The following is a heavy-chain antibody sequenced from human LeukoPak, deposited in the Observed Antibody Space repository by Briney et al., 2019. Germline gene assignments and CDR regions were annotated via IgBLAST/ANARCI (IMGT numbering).Heavy chain of an antibody. CDR2: IIPIFGTA. V-gene: IGHV1-69*05. Sequence: GASVKVSCKASGYTFTGHYMHWVRQAPGQGLEWMGGIIPIFGTANYAQKFQGRVTITTDESTSTAYMELSSLRSEDTAVYYCARGGYCSGGSCRNWFDPWGQGTLVTVSS. D-gene: IGHD2-15*01. J-gene: IGHJ5*02. CDR3: ARGGYCSGGSCRNWFDP. CDR1: GYTFTGHY.